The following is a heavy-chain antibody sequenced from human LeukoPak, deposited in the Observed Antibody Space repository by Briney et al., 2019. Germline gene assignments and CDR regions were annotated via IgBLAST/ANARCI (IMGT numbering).Heavy chain of an antibody. D-gene: IGHD4-17*01. CDR1: GGFISSGGYS. Sequence: SQTLSLTCAVSGGFISSGGYSWSWIRQPPGKGLEWIGYIYHSGSTYYNPSLKSRVTISVDRSKNQFSLKLSSVTAADTAVYYCARHSSYGDFFDYWGQGTLVTVSS. J-gene: IGHJ4*02. CDR2: IYHSGST. CDR3: ARHSSYGDFFDY. V-gene: IGHV4-30-2*01.